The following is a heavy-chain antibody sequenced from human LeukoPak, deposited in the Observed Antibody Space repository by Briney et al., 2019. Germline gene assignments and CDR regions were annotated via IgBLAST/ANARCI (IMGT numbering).Heavy chain of an antibody. D-gene: IGHD3-16*02. Sequence: GASVKVSCKASGYTFTGYYMHWVRQAPGQGLEWMGWTNPNSGGTNYAQKFQGRVTMTRDTSISTAYMELSRLRSDDTAVYYCARDPYNYDYVWGSYRYFDYWGQGTLVTVSS. V-gene: IGHV1-2*02. CDR1: GYTFTGYY. CDR2: TNPNSGGT. CDR3: ARDPYNYDYVWGSYRYFDY. J-gene: IGHJ4*02.